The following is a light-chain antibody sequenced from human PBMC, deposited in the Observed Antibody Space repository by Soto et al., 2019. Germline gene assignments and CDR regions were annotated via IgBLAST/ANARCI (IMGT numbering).Light chain of an antibody. CDR1: SSDVGGYNY. J-gene: IGLJ3*02. V-gene: IGLV2-8*01. CDR3: SSYAGIKHWV. Sequence: QSVLTQPPSASGSPGHSVTLSCTGTSSDVGGYNYVSWYQQHPGKAPKLIISEVNKRPSGVPDRFSGSKSGNTASLTVSGLQAEDEAEYYCSSYAGIKHWVFGGGTKVTVL. CDR2: EVN.